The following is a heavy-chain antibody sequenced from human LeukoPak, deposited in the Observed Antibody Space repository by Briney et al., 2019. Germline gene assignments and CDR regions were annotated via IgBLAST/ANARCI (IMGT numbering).Heavy chain of an antibody. Sequence: GTSVKVSCKASGVTFSNSAVQWVRQARGQRLEWIGWIVVGSGNTNYAQKFQERVTITRDMSTSTAYMELSSLRSEDTAVYYCAADSYYDSSGYSFLWYFDLRGRGTLITVSS. D-gene: IGHD3-22*01. J-gene: IGHJ2*01. V-gene: IGHV1-58*01. CDR2: IVVGSGNT. CDR1: GVTFSNSA. CDR3: AADSYYDSSGYSFLWYFDL.